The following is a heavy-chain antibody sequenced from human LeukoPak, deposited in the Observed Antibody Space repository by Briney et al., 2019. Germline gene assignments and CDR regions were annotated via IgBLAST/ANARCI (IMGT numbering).Heavy chain of an antibody. V-gene: IGHV4-59*08. CDR2: IYYSGST. CDR3: ARLRITMVRGVPYYFDY. D-gene: IGHD3-10*01. Sequence: SETLSLTCTVSGGSISNYYWSWIRQPRGKGLEWIGYIYYSGSTNYNPSLKSRVTISVDTSKNQFSLKLSSVTAADTAVYYCARLRITMVRGVPYYFDYWGQGTLVTVSS. CDR1: GGSISNYY. J-gene: IGHJ4*02.